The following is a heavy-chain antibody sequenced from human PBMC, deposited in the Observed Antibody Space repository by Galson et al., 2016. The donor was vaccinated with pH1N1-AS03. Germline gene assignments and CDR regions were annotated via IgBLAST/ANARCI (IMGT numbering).Heavy chain of an antibody. Sequence: SLRLSCAASGFTFKTYSMTWVRQAPGKGLEWVSSITSGSNYIYLADSVKGRFTISRDDAKNSMYLHMNSLRPEDTAMYYCARDPYFHGDSWGQGTLVTVSS. CDR1: GFTFKTYS. CDR3: ARDPYFHGDS. D-gene: IGHD3-10*01. CDR2: ITSGSNYI. V-gene: IGHV3-21*01. J-gene: IGHJ4*02.